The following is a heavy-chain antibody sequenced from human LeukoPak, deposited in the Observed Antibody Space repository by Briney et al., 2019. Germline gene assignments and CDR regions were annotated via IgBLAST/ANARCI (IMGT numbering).Heavy chain of an antibody. CDR2: TSGSGSRT. CDR3: AAPPYYGDDY. J-gene: IGHJ4*02. V-gene: IGHV3-23*01. CDR1: GFTFSSYA. Sequence: GGSLRLSCAASGFTFSSYAMSWVRQAPGKGLEWVSATSGSGSRTYYADSVKGRFTISRDNSMNTLYLQMNSLRIDDTAVYYCAAPPYYGDDYWGQGTLVTVSS. D-gene: IGHD4-17*01.